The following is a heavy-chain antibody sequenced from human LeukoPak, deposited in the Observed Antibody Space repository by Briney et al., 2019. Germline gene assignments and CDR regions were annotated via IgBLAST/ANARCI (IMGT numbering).Heavy chain of an antibody. V-gene: IGHV3-33*01. CDR1: GFTFSNFG. CDR3: ARGPSLYYYDSSGYPYYFDY. J-gene: IGHJ4*02. D-gene: IGHD3-22*01. CDR2: IWYDGSNK. Sequence: PGGSLRLSCAASGFTFSNFGMHWVRQAPGKGLEWVAIIWYDGSNKYYADSVKGRFTISRDNSKNTLYLQMNSLRAEDTAVYYCARGPSLYYYDSSGYPYYFDYWGQGTLATVSS.